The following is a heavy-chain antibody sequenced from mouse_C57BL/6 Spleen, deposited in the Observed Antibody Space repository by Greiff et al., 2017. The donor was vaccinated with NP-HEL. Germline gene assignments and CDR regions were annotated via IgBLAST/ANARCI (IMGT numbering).Heavy chain of an antibody. D-gene: IGHD1-1*01. V-gene: IGHV1-63*01. CDR1: GYTFTNYW. CDR3: ARRYYGSSSYWYFDV. CDR2: IYPGGGYT. Sequence: QVQLQQSGAELVRPGTSVKMSCKASGYTFTNYWIGWAKQRPGHGLEWIGDIYPGGGYTNYNEKFKGKATLTADKSSSTAYMQFSSLTSEDSAIYYCARRYYGSSSYWYFDVWGTGTTVTVSS. J-gene: IGHJ1*03.